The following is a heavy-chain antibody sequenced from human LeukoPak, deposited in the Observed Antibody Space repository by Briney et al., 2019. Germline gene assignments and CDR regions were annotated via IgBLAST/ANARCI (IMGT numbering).Heavy chain of an antibody. CDR2: ISPRGGGT. D-gene: IGHD3-10*01. Sequence: GGTLRLSCAASGFTFSNYGMNWVRQAPGKGLEWLSGISPRGGGTYYADSVKGRFTISRDNSKNTLYLQMNSLRAEDTAVYYCAQKTSGSYIYYWGQGTLVTVSS. CDR1: GFTFSNYG. V-gene: IGHV3-23*01. CDR3: AQKTSGSYIYY. J-gene: IGHJ4*02.